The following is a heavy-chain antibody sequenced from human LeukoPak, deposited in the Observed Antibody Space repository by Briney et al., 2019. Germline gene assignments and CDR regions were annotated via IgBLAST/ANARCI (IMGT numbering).Heavy chain of an antibody. D-gene: IGHD3-10*01. CDR2: IYTSGST. CDR3: ARDTGSYYRSDYYYYYMDV. J-gene: IGHJ6*03. V-gene: IGHV4-61*02. CDR1: GGSISSGSYY. Sequence: SETLSLTCTVSGGSISSGSYYWSWIRQPAGKGLEWIGRIYTSGSTNYNPSLKSRVTISVDTSKNQFSLKLSSVTAADTAVYYCARDTGSYYRSDYYYYYMDVWGKGTTVTISS.